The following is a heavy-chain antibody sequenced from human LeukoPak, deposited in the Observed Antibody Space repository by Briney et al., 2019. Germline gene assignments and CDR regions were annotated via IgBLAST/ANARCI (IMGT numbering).Heavy chain of an antibody. Sequence: GGSLRLSCAVSGFSVTSFYMSWVRQAPGKGLECVSIIYTGRTTKYADTVEGRFTISRDNSNNILYLQMNSLRAEDTAIYYCASGGPVTASSFDFWGQGTLVTVSS. CDR2: IYTGRTT. CDR3: ASGGPVTASSFDF. V-gene: IGHV3-66*01. J-gene: IGHJ4*02. CDR1: GFSVTSFY. D-gene: IGHD2-21*02.